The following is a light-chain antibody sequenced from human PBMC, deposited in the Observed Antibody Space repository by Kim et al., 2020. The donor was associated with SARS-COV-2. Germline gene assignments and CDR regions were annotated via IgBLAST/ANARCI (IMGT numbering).Light chain of an antibody. Sequence: GQSDTITCSATSSDVGGYDYVSWYQQQPGKAPKVMIYEVSHRPSGVSSRFSGSKSGDTASLTISGLQAEDEADYYCSSYTSTSGRVFGTGTKVTVL. J-gene: IGLJ1*01. CDR2: EVS. CDR1: SSDVGGYDY. CDR3: SSYTSTSGRV. V-gene: IGLV2-14*03.